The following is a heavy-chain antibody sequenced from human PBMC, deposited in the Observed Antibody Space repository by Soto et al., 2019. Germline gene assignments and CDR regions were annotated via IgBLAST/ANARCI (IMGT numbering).Heavy chain of an antibody. V-gene: IGHV4-31*03. Sequence: SETLSLTCTVSGGSISSGGYYWSWIRQHPGKGLEWIGYIYYSGSTYYNPSLKSRVTISVDTSKNQFSLKLSSVTAADTAVYYCARGTYLYYFDYWGQGTLVTVS. CDR3: ARGTYLYYFDY. CDR1: GGSISSGGYY. CDR2: IYYSGST. D-gene: IGHD2-8*01. J-gene: IGHJ4*02.